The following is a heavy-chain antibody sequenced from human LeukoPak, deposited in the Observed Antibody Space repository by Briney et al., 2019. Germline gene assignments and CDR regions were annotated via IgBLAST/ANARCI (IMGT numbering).Heavy chain of an antibody. J-gene: IGHJ4*02. V-gene: IGHV3-74*01. Sequence: HPGGSLSLYCAASGFTFSSYWMHWVRQAQGKELVWVSRINSDGSSTSYADSVKGRFTISRDNAKNTLYLQMNSLRAEDTAVYYCASIRRYYDSSGYSDYWGQGTLVTVSS. CDR2: INSDGSST. CDR1: GFTFSSYW. CDR3: ASIRRYYDSSGYSDY. D-gene: IGHD3-22*01.